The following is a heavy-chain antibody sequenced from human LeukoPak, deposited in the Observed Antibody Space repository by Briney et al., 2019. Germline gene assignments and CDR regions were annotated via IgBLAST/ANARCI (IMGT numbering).Heavy chain of an antibody. CDR2: IYYSGST. D-gene: IGHD3-10*01. Sequence: MSSETLSLTCTVSGGSISSSSYYWGWIRQPPGKGLEWIGSIYYSGSTYYNPSLKSRVTISVDTSKNQFSLKLGSVTAADTAVYYCASYPTYYYGSGNDYWGQGTLVTVSS. CDR3: ASYPTYYYGSGNDY. J-gene: IGHJ4*02. CDR1: GGSISSSSYY. V-gene: IGHV4-39*01.